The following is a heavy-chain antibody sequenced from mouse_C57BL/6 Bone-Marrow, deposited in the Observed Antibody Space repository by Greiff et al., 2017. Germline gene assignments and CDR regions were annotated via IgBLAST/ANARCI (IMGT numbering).Heavy chain of an antibody. CDR2: INPYNGGT. D-gene: IGHD1-1*01. J-gene: IGHJ1*03. CDR3: ARITTVVTDWYFDV. V-gene: IGHV1-19*01. CDR1: GYTFTDYY. Sequence: VQLQQSGPVLVKPGASVKMSCKASGYTFTDYYMNWVKQSHGKSLEWIGVINPYNGGTSYNQKFKGQATLTVDQSSSTAYMELNSLTSEDSAVYYCARITTVVTDWYFDVWGTGTTVTVSS.